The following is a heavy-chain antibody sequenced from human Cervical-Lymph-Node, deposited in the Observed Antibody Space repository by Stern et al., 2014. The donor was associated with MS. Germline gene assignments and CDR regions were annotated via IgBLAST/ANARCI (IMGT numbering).Heavy chain of an antibody. CDR1: GFSLSTPEMS. J-gene: IGHJ3*02. CDR3: ARIVVAATEGDAFDI. Sequence: QITLKESGPALVKPTQTLTLTCTFSGFSLSTPEMSVTWIRQPPGKALEWLARIDWDDHKFYSTSLKPRLTISNDTSKNQVVLTMTNMDPVDTATYYCARIVVAATEGDAFDIWGQGTMVTVSS. CDR2: IDWDDHK. V-gene: IGHV2-70*04. D-gene: IGHD2-15*01.